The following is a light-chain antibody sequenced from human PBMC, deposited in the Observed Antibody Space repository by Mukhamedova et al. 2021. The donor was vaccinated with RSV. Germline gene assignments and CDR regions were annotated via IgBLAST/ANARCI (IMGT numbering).Light chain of an antibody. CDR1: QSVSSN. CDR2: GAS. V-gene: IGKV3-20*01. CDR3: QQYGSSSYT. J-gene: IGKJ2*01. Sequence: QSVSSNLAWYQQKPGQAPRLLIYGASSRATGIPDRFSGSGSGTDFTLTISRLEPEDFAVYYCQQYGSSSYTFGQGTKLEI.